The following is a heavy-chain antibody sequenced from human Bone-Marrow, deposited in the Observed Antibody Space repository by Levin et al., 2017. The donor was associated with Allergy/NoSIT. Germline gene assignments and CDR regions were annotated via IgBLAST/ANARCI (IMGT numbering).Heavy chain of an antibody. CDR2: IYPDDSDT. CDR3: ARQRPTGWYTGWFDP. J-gene: IGHJ5*02. Sequence: ASVKVSCKGSGYSFSTYWIGWVRQMPGKGLEWMGIIYPDDSDTRYSPSFEGQVTISADKSISTAYLQWSSLEPSDTAMYYCARQRPTGWYTGWFDPWGQGTQVTVSS. V-gene: IGHV5-51*01. CDR1: GYSFSTYW. D-gene: IGHD6-19*01.